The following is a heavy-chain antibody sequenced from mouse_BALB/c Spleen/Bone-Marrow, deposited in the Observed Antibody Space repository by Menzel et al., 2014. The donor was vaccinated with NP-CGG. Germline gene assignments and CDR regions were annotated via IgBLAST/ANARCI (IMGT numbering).Heavy chain of an antibody. V-gene: IGHV1-18*01. J-gene: IGHJ3*01. CDR1: GYSFTGYT. CDR3: ARSDYYDSSYKAWFTY. CDR2: IYPYNGGT. D-gene: IGHD1-1*01. Sequence: VQLQQSGPELVKPGTSMKISCKASGYSFTGYTMNWVKQSHGKNLEWIGLIYPYNGGTTYNQKFKGKATFTIDKASSTAYMELLSLTSEDSAVYYCARSDYYDSSYKAWFTYWGQGTMVTVSA.